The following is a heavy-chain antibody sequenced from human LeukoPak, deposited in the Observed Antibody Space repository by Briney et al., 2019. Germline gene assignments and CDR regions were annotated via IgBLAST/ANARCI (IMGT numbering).Heavy chain of an antibody. CDR2: TYYRSKWHN. D-gene: IGHD6-6*01. V-gene: IGHV6-1*01. Sequence: SQTLSLTCAISGDSVSSNIAAWNWIRQSPSRGLEWLGTTYYRSKWHNYYTASVASRITINPDTSKNQFSLHLKSVTPEDTALYFCARKSSSSSGKGGFDIWGQGTMVTVSS. J-gene: IGHJ3*02. CDR1: GDSVSSNIAA. CDR3: ARKSSSSSGKGGFDI.